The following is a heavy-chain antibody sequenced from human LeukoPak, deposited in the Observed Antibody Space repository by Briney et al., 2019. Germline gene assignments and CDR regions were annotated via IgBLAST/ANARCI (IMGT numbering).Heavy chain of an antibody. CDR2: INQDGSEK. V-gene: IGHV3-7*01. D-gene: IGHD1-20*01. Sequence: GGSLRLSCAASGFTFSSYWMNWVRQAPGKGLEWVANINQDGSEKYYVDSVRGRFTISRDNAKNSLYLQMNSLRAEDTAVYDCAREEGRITGNWFGPRGQGTLVSVSS. J-gene: IGHJ5*02. CDR1: GFTFSSYW. CDR3: AREEGRITGNWFGP.